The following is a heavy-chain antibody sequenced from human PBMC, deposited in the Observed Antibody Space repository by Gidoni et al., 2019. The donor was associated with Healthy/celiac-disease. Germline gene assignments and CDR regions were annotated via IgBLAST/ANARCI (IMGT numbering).Heavy chain of an antibody. CDR1: GYTFTGYY. J-gene: IGHJ5*02. CDR2: INPNSGGT. CDR3: AREWGHYVDYIYNWFDP. Sequence: QVQLVQSGAEVKKPGASVKVYCMASGYTFTGYYMHWVRQATGQGLEWMGWINPNSGGTNYAQKFQGRVTMTRDTSISTAYMELSRLRSDDTAVYYCAREWGHYVDYIYNWFDPWVQGTLVTVSS. D-gene: IGHD4-17*01. V-gene: IGHV1-2*02.